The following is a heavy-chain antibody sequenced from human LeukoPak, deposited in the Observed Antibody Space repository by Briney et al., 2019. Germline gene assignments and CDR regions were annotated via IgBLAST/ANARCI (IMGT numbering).Heavy chain of an antibody. D-gene: IGHD1-1*01. Sequence: GGSLRLSCAASGFTFSSYGMHWVRQAPGKGLEWVAVIWYDGSNKYYADSVKGRFTISRDNSKNTLYLQMNSLRAEDTAGYYCARDRRSYTWNDGTSFDYWGQGTLVTVSS. CDR3: ARDRRSYTWNDGTSFDY. CDR2: IWYDGSNK. V-gene: IGHV3-33*01. J-gene: IGHJ4*02. CDR1: GFTFSSYG.